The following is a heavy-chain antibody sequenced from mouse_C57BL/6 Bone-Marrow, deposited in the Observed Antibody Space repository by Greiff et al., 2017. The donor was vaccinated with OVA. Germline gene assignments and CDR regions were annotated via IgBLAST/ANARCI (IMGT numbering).Heavy chain of an antibody. V-gene: IGHV1-64*01. CDR2: IHPNSGST. J-gene: IGHJ2*01. D-gene: IGHD1-1*01. CDR3: AREDYYGSGY. CDR1: GYTFTSYW. Sequence: QVQLQQPGAELVKPGASVKLSCKASGYTFTSYWMHWVKQRPGQGLEWIGMIHPNSGSTKYNEQFMSKATLTVDKSSSTAYMQLSSLTSEDSAVYYCAREDYYGSGYWGQGTTLTVSS.